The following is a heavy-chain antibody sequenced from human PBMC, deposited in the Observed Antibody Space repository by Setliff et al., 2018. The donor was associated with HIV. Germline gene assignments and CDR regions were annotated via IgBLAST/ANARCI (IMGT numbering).Heavy chain of an antibody. D-gene: IGHD1-26*01. V-gene: IGHV4-4*09. CDR3: ARRSIVGSTRGYYYYALDV. Sequence: PSETLSLTCTVSGDSINKYYWSWIRQPPGKGLEWIGYIYISGSTMYNPSLKTRVTMSLDTSKNQVSLKLTSATVADTAVYYCARRSIVGSTRGYYYYALDVWGQGTTVTVSS. J-gene: IGHJ6*02. CDR2: IYISGST. CDR1: GDSINKYY.